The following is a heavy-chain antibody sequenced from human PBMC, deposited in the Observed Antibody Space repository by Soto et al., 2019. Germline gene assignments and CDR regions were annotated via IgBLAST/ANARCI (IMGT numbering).Heavy chain of an antibody. D-gene: IGHD2-8*01. J-gene: IGHJ4*02. Sequence: EVQLVESGGGLVKPGESLRLSCEASGFTFSSDSMSWIRQAPGKGLEWVSSVSSSGRHKYYSDSVKGRFTISRDNAKNSLDPQMDSLSAEDSAVYYCAIRHCTTGGCPFDYWCQGTLVTVS. CDR2: VSSSGRHK. CDR1: GFTFSSDS. V-gene: IGHV3-21*01. CDR3: AIRHCTTGGCPFDY.